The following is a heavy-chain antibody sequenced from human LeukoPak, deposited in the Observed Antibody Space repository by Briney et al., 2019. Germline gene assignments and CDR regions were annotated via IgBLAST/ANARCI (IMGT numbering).Heavy chain of an antibody. D-gene: IGHD6-13*01. Sequence: GGSLRLSCTASGFIFNDFWMSWVRQAPGEGLEWVANIRQDGGAKNYVDSVRGRFTISRDNAKKSLYLQMNSLRAEDTAVYYCAPPPIAATGNWGQGTLVTVSS. CDR3: APPPIAATGN. J-gene: IGHJ4*02. CDR2: IRQDGGAK. CDR1: GFIFNDFW. V-gene: IGHV3-7*01.